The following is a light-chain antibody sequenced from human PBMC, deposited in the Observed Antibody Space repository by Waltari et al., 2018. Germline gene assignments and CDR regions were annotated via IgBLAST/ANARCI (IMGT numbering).Light chain of an antibody. CDR3: NSYAGSNNFPFV. J-gene: IGLJ1*01. CDR2: DAS. CDR1: SSDVGGYNY. Sequence: LTQPPSASGSPGQSVTISCTGTSSDVGGYNYVSWYQQHPGQAPKLMIYDASKRPSGVPDRFSGSKSGNTASLTVSGLQAEDEADYYCNSYAGSNNFPFVFGTGTKVTVL. V-gene: IGLV2-8*01.